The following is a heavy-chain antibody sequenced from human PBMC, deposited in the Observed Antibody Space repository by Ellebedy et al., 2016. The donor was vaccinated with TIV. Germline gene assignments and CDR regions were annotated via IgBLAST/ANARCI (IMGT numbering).Heavy chain of an antibody. CDR1: GYTFISYG. D-gene: IGHD3-10*01. Sequence: ASVKVSCXASGYTFISYGISWVRQAPGQGLEWMGWINPNSGGTNYAQKFQGRVTMTRDTSISTAYMELRSLRSDDTAVYYCARDPMARSYYYYGMDVWGQGTTVTVSS. CDR3: ARDPMARSYYYYGMDV. CDR2: INPNSGGT. V-gene: IGHV1-2*02. J-gene: IGHJ6*02.